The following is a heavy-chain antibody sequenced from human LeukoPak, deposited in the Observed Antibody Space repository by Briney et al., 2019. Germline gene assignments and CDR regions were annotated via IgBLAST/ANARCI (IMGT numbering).Heavy chain of an antibody. CDR1: GGSFSGFY. D-gene: IGHD2-2*01. V-gene: IGHV4-34*01. J-gene: IGHJ6*03. Sequence: SETLSLTCAVYGGSFSGFYWSWIRQPPGKGLEWIGDINHSGGTNYIPSLKSRVTISVDTSKKQFSLKLTSVTAADRAVYYCARGRTGYQLLPTKKDYSYYYVDVWDKGTTVTVSS. CDR3: ARGRTGYQLLPTKKDYSYYYVDV. CDR2: INHSGGT.